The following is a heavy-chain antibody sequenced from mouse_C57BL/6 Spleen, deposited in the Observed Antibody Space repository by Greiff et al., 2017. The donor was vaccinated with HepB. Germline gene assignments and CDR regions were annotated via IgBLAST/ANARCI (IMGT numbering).Heavy chain of an antibody. CDR3: AGSSSTWFAY. J-gene: IGHJ3*01. CDR2: ISDGGSYT. V-gene: IGHV5-4*01. D-gene: IGHD1-1*01. CDR1: GFTFSSYA. Sequence: EVQGVESGGGLVKPGGSLKLSCAASGFTFSSYAMSWVRQTPEKRLEWVATISDGGSYTYYPDNVKGRFTISRDNAKNNLYLQMSHLKSEDTAMYYCAGSSSTWFAYWGQGTLVTVSA.